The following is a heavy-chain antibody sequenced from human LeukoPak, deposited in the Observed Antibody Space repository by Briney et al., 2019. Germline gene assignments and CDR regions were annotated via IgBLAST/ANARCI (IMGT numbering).Heavy chain of an antibody. V-gene: IGHV4-59*08. J-gene: IGHJ4*02. CDR2: IYSSGNT. D-gene: IGHD1-1*01. CDR1: GGSVCSYY. CDR3: GRRNEGSGEARLDY. Sequence: SETLSLTCTVSGGSVCSYYWSWMRRPPGKEVEGFGYIYSSGNTNYNPSLKSGGTISVESTNNQPSLKLNSMPAADTPVYYCGRRNEGSGEARLDYWGQGALVTVSS.